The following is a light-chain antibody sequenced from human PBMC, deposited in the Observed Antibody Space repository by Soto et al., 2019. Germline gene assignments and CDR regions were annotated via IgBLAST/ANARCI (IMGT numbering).Light chain of an antibody. CDR1: SSDVGGYNY. J-gene: IGLJ1*01. V-gene: IGLV2-14*03. CDR3: SSYTTSNTRQIV. CDR2: DVS. Sequence: QSALTQPASVSGSPGQSITISCTGTSSDVGGYNYVSWYQHHPGKAPKLIIYDVSNRPSGVSNRFSGSKSGNTASLTISGLHPEDEADYYCSSYTTSNTRQIVFGTGTKLTVL.